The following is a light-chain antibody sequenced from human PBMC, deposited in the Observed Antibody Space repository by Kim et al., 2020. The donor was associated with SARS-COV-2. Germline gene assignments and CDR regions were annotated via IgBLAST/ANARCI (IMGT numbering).Light chain of an antibody. V-gene: IGKV3-20*01. Sequence: EIVLTQSPGTLSLSPGERATLSCRASQSVIGSFLAWFQQKPGQAPRLLIYSASSRATGIPDRFSGSGSGTDFTLTINRLEPEDFAVYYCQQYGGSSATFGQGTKLEI. CDR2: SAS. J-gene: IGKJ2*01. CDR1: QSVIGSF. CDR3: QQYGGSSAT.